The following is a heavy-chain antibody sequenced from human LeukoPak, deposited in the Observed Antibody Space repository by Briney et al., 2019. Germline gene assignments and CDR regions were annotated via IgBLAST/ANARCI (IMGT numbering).Heavy chain of an antibody. J-gene: IGHJ6*02. CDR2: IYYSGST. CDR3: ARGDYDILTGYNYYYYYGMDV. CDR1: GGSISSYY. V-gene: IGHV4-59*01. Sequence: SETLSLTCTVSGGSISSYYWSWIRQPPGKGLEWIGYIYYSGSTNHNPSLKSRVTISVDTSKNQFSLKLSSVTAADTAVYYCARGDYDILTGYNYYYYYGMDVWGQGTTVTVSS. D-gene: IGHD3-9*01.